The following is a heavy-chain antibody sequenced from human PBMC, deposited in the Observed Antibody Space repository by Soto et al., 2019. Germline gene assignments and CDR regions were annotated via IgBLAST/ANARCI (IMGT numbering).Heavy chain of an antibody. D-gene: IGHD2-8*01. V-gene: IGHV3-23*01. Sequence: GGSLRLSCAASGFTFSSYWMSWVRQAPGKGLEWVSNINQNGSKTYYADSVKGRFTISRDNSKNTLYLQMNSLRAEDTAVYYCAKGSNYYYGMDVWGQGTTVTVSS. CDR1: GFTFSSYW. CDR2: INQNGSKT. CDR3: AKGSNYYYGMDV. J-gene: IGHJ6*02.